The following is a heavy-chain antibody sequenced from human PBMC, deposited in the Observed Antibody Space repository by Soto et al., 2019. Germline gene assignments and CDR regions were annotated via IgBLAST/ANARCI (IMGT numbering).Heavy chain of an antibody. V-gene: IGHV1-69*13. D-gene: IGHD1-1*01. Sequence: SVKVSCKASGYTFTSYGISWVRQAPGQGLEWMGGIIPIFGTANYAQKFQGRVTITADESTSTAYMELSSLRSEDTAVYYCARRYKTGTYYYYYDGMDVWGQGTTVTVSS. CDR1: GYTFTSYG. CDR3: ARRYKTGTYYYYYDGMDV. J-gene: IGHJ6*02. CDR2: IIPIFGTA.